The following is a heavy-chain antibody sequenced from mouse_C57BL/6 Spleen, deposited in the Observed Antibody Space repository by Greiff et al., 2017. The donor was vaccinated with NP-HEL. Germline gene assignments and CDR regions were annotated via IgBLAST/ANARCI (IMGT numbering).Heavy chain of an antibody. CDR2: INPNYGTT. CDR3: AREGEVDHSYAMGY. Sequence: VQLQQSGPELVKPSASVKISCKASGYSFTDYNMNWVKQSNGKSLEWIGVINPNYGTTSYNQKFKGKATLTVDQSSSTAYMQLNSLTSEDSAVYYCAREGEVDHSYAMGYWGQGASVTVSS. V-gene: IGHV1-39*01. CDR1: GYSFTDYN. J-gene: IGHJ4*01.